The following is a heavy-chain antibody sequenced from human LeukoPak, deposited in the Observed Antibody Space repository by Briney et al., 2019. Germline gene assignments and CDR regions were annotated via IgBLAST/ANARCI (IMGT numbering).Heavy chain of an antibody. CDR1: GYTLTELS. J-gene: IGHJ3*01. V-gene: IGHV1-24*01. D-gene: IGHD4-17*01. CDR3: ARGDFGETNTAFDV. Sequence: ASVKVSCKVSGYTLTELSMHWVRQAPGKGLEWMGGFDPEDGETIYAQKFQGRVTMTEDTSTDTAYMELSSLRSEDTAVYFCARGDFGETNTAFDVWGQGTLVAVSS. CDR2: FDPEDGET.